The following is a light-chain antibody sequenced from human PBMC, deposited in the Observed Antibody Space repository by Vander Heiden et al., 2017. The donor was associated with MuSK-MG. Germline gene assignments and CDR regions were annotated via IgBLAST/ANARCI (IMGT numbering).Light chain of an antibody. CDR3: QQSYSTPPFT. CDR1: QSISSY. CDR2: AAS. V-gene: IGKV1-39*01. Sequence: DIQMTQSPSSLSASVGDRVTITRRASQSISSYLNWYQQKPGKAPKLLIYAASSLQSGVPSRFRGSGSGTDFTLTISSLQPEDFATYDCQQSYSTPPFTFGPGTKVDIK. J-gene: IGKJ3*01.